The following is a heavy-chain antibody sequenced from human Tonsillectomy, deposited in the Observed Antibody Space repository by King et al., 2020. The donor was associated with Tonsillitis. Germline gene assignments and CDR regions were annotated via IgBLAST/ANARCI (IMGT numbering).Heavy chain of an antibody. D-gene: IGHD3-3*01. V-gene: IGHV3-11*06. CDR2: ISSSSDYT. CDR3: ARDREGSGPTPWPDAFAV. Sequence: VQLVESGGDLVKPGGSLRLSCAASGFTFSDYYMSWIRQAPGKGLEWGSYISSSSDYTNYADSVKGRFTISRDNAKELLYLQMDSLRAEDTAVYYCARDREGSGPTPWPDAFAVWGQGTMITVSS. J-gene: IGHJ3*01. CDR1: GFTFSDYY.